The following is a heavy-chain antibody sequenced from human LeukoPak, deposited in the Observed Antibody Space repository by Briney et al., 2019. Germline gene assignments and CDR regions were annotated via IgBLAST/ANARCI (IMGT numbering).Heavy chain of an antibody. CDR3: ARSPLVYSSGWYGNYFDY. J-gene: IGHJ4*02. D-gene: IGHD6-19*01. CDR1: GGSISSGGYS. Sequence: SRTLSLTCAVSGGSISSGGYSWSWIRQPPGRGLEWIVYIYHSGSTYYNPSLKSRVTISVDRSKNQFSLKLSSVTAADTAVYYCARSPLVYSSGWYGNYFDYWGQGTLVTVSS. V-gene: IGHV4-30-2*01. CDR2: IYHSGST.